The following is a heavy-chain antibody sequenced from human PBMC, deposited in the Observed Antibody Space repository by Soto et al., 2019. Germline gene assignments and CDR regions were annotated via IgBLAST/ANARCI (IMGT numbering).Heavy chain of an antibody. Sequence: PSETLSLTCTVSGGSISSGGYYWSWIRQHPGKGLEWIGYIYYSGSTYYNPSLESRVTISVDTSKNQFSLKLSSVTAADTAVYYCAREGYFYDSSGYFDSWGQGIQVTVSS. CDR2: IYYSGST. J-gene: IGHJ4*02. D-gene: IGHD3-22*01. CDR1: GGSISSGGYY. CDR3: AREGYFYDSSGYFDS. V-gene: IGHV4-31*03.